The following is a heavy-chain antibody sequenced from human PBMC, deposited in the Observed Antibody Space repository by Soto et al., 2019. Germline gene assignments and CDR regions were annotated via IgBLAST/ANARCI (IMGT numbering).Heavy chain of an antibody. CDR2: IYYSGIT. CDR3: ARGNWFDP. J-gene: IGHJ5*02. CDR1: GDSINAYY. V-gene: IGHV4-59*01. Sequence: SETLSLTCTVSGDSINAYYWSWIRQPPGKGLEWIGQIYYSGITNYNPSLESRVTISVDTSKNQFSLKLTSVTAADTALYYCARGNWFDPWGRGTLVTVSS.